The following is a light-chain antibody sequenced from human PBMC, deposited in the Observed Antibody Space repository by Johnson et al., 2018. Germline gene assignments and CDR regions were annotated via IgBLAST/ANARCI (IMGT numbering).Light chain of an antibody. CDR1: SSNIGNNY. CDR2: ENN. Sequence: QSVLTQPPSVSAAPGQKVTISCSGSSSNIGNNYVSWYQQLPGTAPKLLIYENNKRPSGIPDRFSGSKSGTSATLGITGLQTGDEAEYYCGTWDSGLSAGNVFGTGTKFTFL. V-gene: IGLV1-51*02. J-gene: IGLJ1*01. CDR3: GTWDSGLSAGNV.